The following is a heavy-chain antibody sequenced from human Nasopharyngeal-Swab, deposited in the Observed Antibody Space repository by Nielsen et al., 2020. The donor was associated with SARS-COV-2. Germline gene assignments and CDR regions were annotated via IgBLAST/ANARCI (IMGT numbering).Heavy chain of an antibody. J-gene: IGHJ4*02. Sequence: SETLSLTCAVSGASFTTHFWAWVRQAPGKGLEWIGEINHSGSTNSNASLKSPVTISVDTSQNQFSLKLSSVTAADTAVYYCARFGITVRRYFDNWGQGTLVTVSS. CDR1: GASFTTHF. D-gene: IGHD6-6*01. CDR2: INHSGST. CDR3: ARFGITVRRYFDN. V-gene: IGHV4-34*01.